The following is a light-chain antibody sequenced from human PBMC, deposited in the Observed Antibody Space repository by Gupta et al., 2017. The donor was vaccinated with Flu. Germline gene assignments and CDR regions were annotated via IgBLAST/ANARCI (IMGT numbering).Light chain of an antibody. CDR3: VPWESSRGVGV. CDR2: DND. CDR1: TSDIGTNY. J-gene: IGLJ3*02. V-gene: IGLV1-51*01. Sequence: QSVLTQPPSVSPAAGPKVTISCSGATSDIGTNYVAWYQPLPGPAPKLLIYDNDKRPSGIPDRFSGSMPGTSATLGITGPQTGDEADYYCVPWESSRGVGVFGGGTKLTVL.